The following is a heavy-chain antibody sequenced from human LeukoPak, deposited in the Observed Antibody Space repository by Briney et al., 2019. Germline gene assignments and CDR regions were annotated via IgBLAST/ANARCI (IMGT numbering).Heavy chain of an antibody. J-gene: IGHJ3*02. Sequence: PGGSLRFSCAASGFTFDDYAMHWVRQAPGKGLEWVSGISWNSGSIGYADSVKGRFTISRDNAKNSLYLQMNSLRAEDTALYYCAKVPYYDILPGGAFDIWGQGTMVTVSS. CDR3: AKVPYYDILPGGAFDI. V-gene: IGHV3-9*01. D-gene: IGHD3-9*01. CDR2: ISWNSGSI. CDR1: GFTFDDYA.